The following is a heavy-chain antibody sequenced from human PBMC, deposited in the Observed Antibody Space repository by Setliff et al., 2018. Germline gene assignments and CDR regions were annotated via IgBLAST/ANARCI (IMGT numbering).Heavy chain of an antibody. CDR2: ISAYNGNT. D-gene: IGHD3-16*01. Sequence: ASVKVSCKASGYTFNRYGISWVRQAPGQGLEWMGWISAYNGNTNYAQKLQGRVTMTTDTSTSTAYMELRSLKSDDTAVYYCARDRSRYYGSSGSDYWGQGTLVTVSS. CDR3: ARDRSRYYGSSGSDY. CDR1: GYTFNRYG. J-gene: IGHJ4*02. V-gene: IGHV1-18*01.